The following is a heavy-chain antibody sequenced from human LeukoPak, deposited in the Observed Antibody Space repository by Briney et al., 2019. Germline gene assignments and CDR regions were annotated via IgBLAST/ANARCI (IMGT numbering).Heavy chain of an antibody. Sequence: SETLSLTCTVSGGSISSYYWSWVRQSPGKGLEWIGYMSYSGSTNHNPSLESRVTISVDTSKNQFSLKLTSVTAADTAVYYCARGGSGISNAFDIWGQGTMVTVSS. CDR2: MSYSGST. J-gene: IGHJ3*02. CDR3: ARGGSGISNAFDI. V-gene: IGHV4-59*08. CDR1: GGSISSYY. D-gene: IGHD3-10*01.